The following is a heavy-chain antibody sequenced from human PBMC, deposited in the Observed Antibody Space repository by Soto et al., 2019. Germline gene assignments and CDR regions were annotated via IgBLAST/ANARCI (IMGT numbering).Heavy chain of an antibody. CDR1: GFTFSSYG. D-gene: IGHD3-3*01. CDR3: AKAYYDFWSGYSPYYFDY. Sequence: PGGSLRLSCAASGFTFSSYGMHWVRQAPGKGLEWVAVISYDGSNKYYADSVKGRFTISRDNSKNTLYLQMNSLRAEDTAVYYCAKAYYDFWSGYSPYYFDYWGQGTLVTVSS. J-gene: IGHJ4*02. CDR2: ISYDGSNK. V-gene: IGHV3-30*18.